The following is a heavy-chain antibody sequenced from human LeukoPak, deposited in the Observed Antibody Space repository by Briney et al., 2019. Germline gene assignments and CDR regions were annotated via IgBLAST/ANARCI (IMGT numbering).Heavy chain of an antibody. CDR1: GGSISSSSYY. D-gene: IGHD3/OR15-3a*01. V-gene: IGHV4-39*01. J-gene: IGHJ3*02. CDR3: ARPRGEDFWTVMGAFDI. Sequence: SETLSLTCTVSGGSISSSSYYWGWIRQPPGKGLEWIGSIDYSGSTYYNPSLKSRGTISVDTSKNQFPLKLSSVTAADTAVYYCARPRGEDFWTVMGAFDIWGQGTMVTGSS. CDR2: IDYSGST.